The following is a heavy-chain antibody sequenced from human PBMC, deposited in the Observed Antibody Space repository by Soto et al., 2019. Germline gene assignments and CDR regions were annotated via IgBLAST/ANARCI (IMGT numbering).Heavy chain of an antibody. CDR3: AKDLYESVGYPLNI. J-gene: IGHJ3*02. V-gene: IGHV3-30*18. D-gene: IGHD3-22*01. Sequence: GGSLRLSCGDSEFTFSRYGMHWVRQAPGKGLEWVAFISSDGINKYYTDSVKGRFSISRDNSKNTLYLQMNSLRVEDTAVYRCAKDLYESVGYPLNIWGQGTKVTV. CDR2: ISSDGINK. CDR1: EFTFSRYG.